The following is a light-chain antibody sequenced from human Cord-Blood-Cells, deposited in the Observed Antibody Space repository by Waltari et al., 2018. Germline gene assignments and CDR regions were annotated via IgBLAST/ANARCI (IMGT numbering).Light chain of an antibody. J-gene: IGKJ4*01. V-gene: IGKV3-11*01. CDR1: QSVSSY. Sequence: DIVLTQSPATLSLYPGERATLSCRASQSVSSYLAWYQQKPGQAPRLLIYDASNRATGIPARFSGSGSGTDFTLTISSLEPEDFAVYYCQQRSNLLTFGGGTKVEIK. CDR3: QQRSNLLT. CDR2: DAS.